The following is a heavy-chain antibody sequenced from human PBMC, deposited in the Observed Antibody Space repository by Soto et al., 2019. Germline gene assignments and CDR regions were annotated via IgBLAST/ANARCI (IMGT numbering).Heavy chain of an antibody. Sequence: PSCCMSISSAVCGGSINIYDLSWIRQPPGKGLEWIGYIYYSGSTNYNPSLKSRVTISVDTSKNQFSLKLSSVTAADTAVYYCARVVSYYYYMDVWGQGTTVTVSS. CDR1: GGSINIYD. CDR3: ARVVSYYYYMDV. J-gene: IGHJ6*03. V-gene: IGHV4-59*07. CDR2: IYYSGST.